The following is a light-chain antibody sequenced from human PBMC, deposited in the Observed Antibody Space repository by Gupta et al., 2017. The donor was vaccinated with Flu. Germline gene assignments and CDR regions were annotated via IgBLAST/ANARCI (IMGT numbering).Light chain of an antibody. CDR1: QSLLHSNGYNY. Sequence: ISCRSSQSLLHSNGYNYLDWFLQKPGQSPQLLIYLGSSRASGVPDRFSGNGSGTDFTLKISRVEAEDVGVYYCMQALQTPITFGHGTRLEIK. V-gene: IGKV2-28*01. J-gene: IGKJ5*01. CDR2: LGS. CDR3: MQALQTPIT.